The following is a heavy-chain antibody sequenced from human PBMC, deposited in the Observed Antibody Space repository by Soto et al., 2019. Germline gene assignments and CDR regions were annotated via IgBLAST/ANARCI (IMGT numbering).Heavy chain of an antibody. V-gene: IGHV4-59*01. CDR3: ARAGFYGSGSYYNGQYYYFYYMDV. CDR2: IYYSGST. CDR1: GDSFSSYY. D-gene: IGHD3-10*01. Sequence: SETLSLTCTVSGDSFSSYYWSWIRQPPGRGLEWIGYIYYSGSTNYNPSHRSRVTISRDTSKNQFSLSLSSVTAADTAVYYCARAGFYGSGSYYNGQYYYFYYMDVWGKGTTVTVSS. J-gene: IGHJ6*03.